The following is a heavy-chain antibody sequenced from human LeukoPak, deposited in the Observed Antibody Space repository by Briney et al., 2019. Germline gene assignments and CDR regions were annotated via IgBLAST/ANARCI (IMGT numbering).Heavy chain of an antibody. J-gene: IGHJ5*02. V-gene: IGHV1-24*01. CDR1: GYTLTELS. D-gene: IGHD6-13*01. Sequence: ASVKVSCKVSGYTLTELSMHWVRQAPGKGLEWMGGFDPEDGETIYAQKFQGRVTMTEDTSTDTAYMEPSSLRSEDTAVYYCATGAAAGNWFDPWGQGTLVTVSS. CDR3: ATGAAAGNWFDP. CDR2: FDPEDGET.